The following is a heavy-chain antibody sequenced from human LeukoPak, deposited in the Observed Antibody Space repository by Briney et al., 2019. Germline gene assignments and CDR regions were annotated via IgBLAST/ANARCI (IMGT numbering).Heavy chain of an antibody. D-gene: IGHD6-13*01. CDR3: ARAKGLIGSSWHYYYYGMDV. V-gene: IGHV4-34*01. J-gene: IGHJ6*02. Sequence: PSETLSLTCAVYGGSFSGYYWSWIRQPPGKGLEWIGEINHSGSTNYNPSLKSRATISVDTSKNQFSLKLSSVTAAGTAVYYCARAKGLIGSSWHYYYYGMDVWGQGTTVTVSS. CDR2: INHSGST. CDR1: GGSFSGYY.